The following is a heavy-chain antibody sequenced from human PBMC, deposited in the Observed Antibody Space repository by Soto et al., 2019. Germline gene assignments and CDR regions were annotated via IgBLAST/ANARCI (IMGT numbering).Heavy chain of an antibody. CDR2: ISAYNGNT. CDR3: ARDSRNSRITIFGVVITHGVWGY. J-gene: IGHJ4*02. V-gene: IGHV1-18*01. CDR1: GYTFTSYG. Sequence: QVQLVQSGAEVKKPGASVKVSCKASGYTFTSYGISWVRQAPGQGLEWMGWISAYNGNTNYAQQLQGRVTMTTDTSTSRAYMELRSLRYDYTAVYYCARDSRNSRITIFGVVITHGVWGYWGQGNLVTVSS. D-gene: IGHD3-3*01.